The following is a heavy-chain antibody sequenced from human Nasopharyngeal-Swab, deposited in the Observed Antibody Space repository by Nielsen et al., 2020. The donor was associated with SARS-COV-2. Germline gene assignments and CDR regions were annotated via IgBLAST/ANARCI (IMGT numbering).Heavy chain of an antibody. CDR3: TFDSSGYYPHDAFDI. J-gene: IGHJ3*02. CDR2: IRSKAYGGTT. Sequence: GGSLRLSCTASGFTFGDYAMSWVRQAPGKGLEWVGFIRSKAYGGTTEYAASVKGRFTISRDDSKSIAYLQMNSLKTEDTAVYYCTFDSSGYYPHDAFDIWGQGTMV. CDR1: GFTFGDYA. V-gene: IGHV3-49*04. D-gene: IGHD3-22*01.